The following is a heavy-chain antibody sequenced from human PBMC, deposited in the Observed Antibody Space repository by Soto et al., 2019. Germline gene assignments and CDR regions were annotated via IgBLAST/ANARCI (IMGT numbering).Heavy chain of an antibody. CDR2: ISHDGSSS. CDR1: GIFFSSFG. CDR3: MTPGSVDHSDY. D-gene: IGHD4-17*01. Sequence: QVQLVESGGGVVQAGTSLRLSCAVSGIFFSSFGMHWVRQAPGKGLEWVALISHDGSSSFYADAVRGRFTISRDNSRDTVFLQMSGLRTEDTALYYCMTPGSVDHSDYWGNGTLVTVSS. V-gene: IGHV3-30*03. J-gene: IGHJ4*01.